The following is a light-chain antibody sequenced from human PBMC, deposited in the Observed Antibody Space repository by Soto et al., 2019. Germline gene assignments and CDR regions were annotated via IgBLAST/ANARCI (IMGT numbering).Light chain of an antibody. V-gene: IGKV3-15*01. CDR2: GAS. CDR3: QQYNNWWT. Sequence: EIGMTQSPATLSVSPGERATLSCRASQSVSSNLAWYQKKPGQAPRLLIYGASTRATGIPARFSGSGSGTEFTLTISSLQSEDFAVYYCQQYNNWWTFGQGTRVEIK. J-gene: IGKJ1*01. CDR1: QSVSSN.